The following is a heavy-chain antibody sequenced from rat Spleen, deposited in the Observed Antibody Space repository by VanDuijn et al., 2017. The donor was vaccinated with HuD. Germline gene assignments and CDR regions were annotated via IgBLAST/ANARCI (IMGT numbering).Heavy chain of an antibody. V-gene: IGHV5-22*01. D-gene: IGHD4-3*01. J-gene: IGHJ2*01. Sequence: EVQLVESDGGLVQPGRSLKLSCAASGFTFSDYYMAWVRQAPKKGLEWVASISYEGSSTYYGDSVKGRFTISRDNAENTVCLQMNSLRSEDTATYYCAVSGYGYWGQGIMVTVSS. CDR3: AVSGYGY. CDR1: GFTFSDYY. CDR2: ISYEGSST.